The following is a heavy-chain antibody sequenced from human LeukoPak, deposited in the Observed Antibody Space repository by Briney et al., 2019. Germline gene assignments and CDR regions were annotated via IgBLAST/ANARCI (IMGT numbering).Heavy chain of an antibody. Sequence: GGSLRLSCAASGFTFSSYAMSWVRQAPGKGLEWVSAISGSGGSTYYADSVKGRFTISRDNSKNTLYLQMNSLRAEDTAVYYCARDIVGELLFEGMDVWGQGTTVTVSS. CDR1: GFTFSSYA. V-gene: IGHV3-23*01. CDR3: ARDIVGELLFEGMDV. CDR2: ISGSGGST. D-gene: IGHD3-10*01. J-gene: IGHJ6*02.